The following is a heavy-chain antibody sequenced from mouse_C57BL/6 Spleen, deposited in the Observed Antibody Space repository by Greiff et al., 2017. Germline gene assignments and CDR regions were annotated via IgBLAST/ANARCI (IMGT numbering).Heavy chain of an antibody. D-gene: IGHD3-3*01. CDR3: ARRASNYFDY. Sequence: VQLQQPGAELVKPGASVKLSCKASGYTFTSYWMHWVKQRPGQGLEWIGRIAPNSGGTKYTEKFKSKATLTVDKPSSTAYMQLSSLTSEDSAVYYCARRASNYFDYWGQGTTLTVSS. V-gene: IGHV1-72*01. CDR2: IAPNSGGT. J-gene: IGHJ2*01. CDR1: GYTFTSYW.